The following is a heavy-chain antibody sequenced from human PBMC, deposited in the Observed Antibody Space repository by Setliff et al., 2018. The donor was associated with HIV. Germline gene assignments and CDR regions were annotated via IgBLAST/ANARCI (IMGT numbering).Heavy chain of an antibody. CDR3: ARGWEGGMDY. Sequence: ASVKVSCKGSGDTFTTYVVSWVRQAPGQGLEWMGGRSPIFSTTNYAQKFQGRVTITTDESTSRAYMELSSLRSEDTAVYYCARGWEGGMDYWGQGTLVTVSS. CDR1: GDTFTTYV. CDR2: RSPIFSTT. D-gene: IGHD1-26*01. J-gene: IGHJ4*02. V-gene: IGHV1-69*05.